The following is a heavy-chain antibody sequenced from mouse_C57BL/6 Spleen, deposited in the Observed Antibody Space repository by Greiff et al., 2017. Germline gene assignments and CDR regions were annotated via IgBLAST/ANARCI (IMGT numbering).Heavy chain of an antibody. CDR3: ARGGYGSLFDY. CDR1: GYTFTSYW. V-gene: IGHV1-61*01. Sequence: QVQLQQPGAELVRPGSSVKLSCKASGYTFTSYWMDWVKQRPGQGLEWIGNIYPSDSETHYNQKFKDKATLTVDKSSSTAYMQLSSLTSEDSAVYYCARGGYGSLFDYWGQGTTLTVSS. D-gene: IGHD1-1*01. J-gene: IGHJ2*01. CDR2: IYPSDSET.